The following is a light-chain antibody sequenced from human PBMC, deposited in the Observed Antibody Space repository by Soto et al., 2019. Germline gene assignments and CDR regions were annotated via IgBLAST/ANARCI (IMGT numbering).Light chain of an antibody. CDR1: KSVRSSY. CDR2: GAS. CDR3: QQYGSSGT. J-gene: IGKJ1*01. Sequence: EILLTQYPGTLSLSPGERATLSCGASKSVRSSYLACYKQKPGQAPRLLIYGASNRATGVPARLSGGGSGTEFTLTISRMEPEDFAVYYCQQYGSSGTFGQGTKVDI. V-gene: IGKV3-20*01.